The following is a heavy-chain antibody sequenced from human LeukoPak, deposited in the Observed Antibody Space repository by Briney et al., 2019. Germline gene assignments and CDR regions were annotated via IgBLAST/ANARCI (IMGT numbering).Heavy chain of an antibody. J-gene: IGHJ4*02. Sequence: GGSLRLSCAASGFTFSSYGMHWVRQAPGKGLEWVAFMRYDGSHKYSADSVKGRFTISRDNSKNTLYLQMNSLRAEDTAVYHCAKAGLAMPPDYWGQGTLVTVSS. CDR1: GFTFSSYG. V-gene: IGHV3-30*02. D-gene: IGHD2-2*01. CDR2: MRYDGSHK. CDR3: AKAGLAMPPDY.